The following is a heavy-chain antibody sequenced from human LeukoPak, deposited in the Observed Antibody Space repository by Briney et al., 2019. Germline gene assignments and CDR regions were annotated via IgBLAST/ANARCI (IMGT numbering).Heavy chain of an antibody. V-gene: IGHV3-23*01. D-gene: IGHD3-22*01. CDR2: ISGSGGSI. Sequence: GGSLRLSCTASGVTFNNYAMNWVRQAPGKGLEWVSIISGSGGSIIYADSVKGRFTISRDNAKNSLYLQMNSLRAEDTAVYYCARTYYYDTWDAFDIWGQGTMVTVSS. CDR1: GVTFNNYA. J-gene: IGHJ3*02. CDR3: ARTYYYDTWDAFDI.